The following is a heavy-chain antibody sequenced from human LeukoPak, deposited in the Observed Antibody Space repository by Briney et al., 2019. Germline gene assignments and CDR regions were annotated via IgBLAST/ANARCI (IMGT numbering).Heavy chain of an antibody. CDR2: IYYSGST. V-gene: IGHV4-59*01. Sequence: SETLSLTCTVSGGSISSYYWSWIRQPPGKGLEWIGYIYYSGSTNYNPSLKSRVTISVDTSKNQFSLKLSSVTAADTAVYYCARGYCSGGSCYFDYYYGMDVWGKGTTVTDSS. J-gene: IGHJ6*04. CDR3: ARGYCSGGSCYFDYYYGMDV. D-gene: IGHD2-15*01. CDR1: GGSISSYY.